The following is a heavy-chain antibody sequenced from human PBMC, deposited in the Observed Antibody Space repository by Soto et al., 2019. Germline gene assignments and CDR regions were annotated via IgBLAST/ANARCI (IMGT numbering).Heavy chain of an antibody. D-gene: IGHD3-16*01. CDR3: AGDLGEYVWGSTDY. J-gene: IGHJ4*02. V-gene: IGHV1-18*01. CDR1: GGTFSSYA. CDR2: ISAYNGNT. Sequence: QVQLVQSGAEVKKPGSSVKVSCKASGGTFSSYAISWVRQAPGQGLEWMGWISAYNGNTNYAQKLQGRVTMTTDTYTSTAYMELRSLRSDDTAVYYCAGDLGEYVWGSTDYWGQGTLVTVSS.